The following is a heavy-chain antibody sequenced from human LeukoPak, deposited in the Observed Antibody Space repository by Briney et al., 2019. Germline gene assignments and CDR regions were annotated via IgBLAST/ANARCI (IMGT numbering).Heavy chain of an antibody. V-gene: IGHV3-7*03. D-gene: IGHD6-19*01. CDR3: VKNDGWFHLAQ. J-gene: IGHJ4*02. Sequence: PGESLRLSCTTSGFNFNNAWMDWVRQAPGKGLEWVGHIKNDGSETYYLDSLKGRFSISRDNTNNALYLQMNSLRVEDTAVYYCVKNDGWFHLAQWGQGTLVTVSS. CDR2: IKNDGSET. CDR1: GFNFNNAW.